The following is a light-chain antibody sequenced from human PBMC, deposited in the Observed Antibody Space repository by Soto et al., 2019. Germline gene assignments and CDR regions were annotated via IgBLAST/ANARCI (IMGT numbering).Light chain of an antibody. Sequence: DVVLTQTPLSSPVTLGQPASISCRSSQSLVYSDGNTYLSWLQQRPGQPPRLLIYQISNRFSGVPDRFSGSGAGTDFTQKISRVEAEDVGVYYCMQFAHLPRTFGQGTKLEI. CDR3: MQFAHLPRT. CDR1: QSLVYSDGNTY. V-gene: IGKV2-24*01. CDR2: QIS. J-gene: IGKJ1*01.